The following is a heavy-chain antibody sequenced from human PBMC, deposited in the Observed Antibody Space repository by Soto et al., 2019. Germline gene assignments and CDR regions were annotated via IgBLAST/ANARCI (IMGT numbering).Heavy chain of an antibody. CDR1: GGSISSGGYY. CDR2: IYYSGST. V-gene: IGHV4-31*03. D-gene: IGHD4-4*01. CDR3: ARSNRSFYYYYYMDV. J-gene: IGHJ6*03. Sequence: SETLSLTCTVSGGSISSGGYYWSWIRQHLGKGLEWIGYIYYSGSTYYNPSLKSRVTISVDTSKNQFSLKLSSVTAADTAVYYCARSNRSFYYYYYMDVWGKGTTVTVSS.